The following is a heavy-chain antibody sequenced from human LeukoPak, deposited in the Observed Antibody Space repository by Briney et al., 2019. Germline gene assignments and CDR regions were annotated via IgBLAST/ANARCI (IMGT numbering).Heavy chain of an antibody. CDR3: AIIRGSGSYYNENWFDP. V-gene: IGHV3-30-3*01. J-gene: IGHJ5*02. CDR2: ISYDGSNK. CDR1: GFTFSSYA. Sequence: AGGSLRLSCAASGFTFSSYAMHWVRQAPGKGLEWVAVISYDGSNKYYADSVKGRFTISRDNSKNTLYLQMNSLRAEDTAVYYCAIIRGSGSYYNENWFDPWGQGTLVTVSS. D-gene: IGHD3-10*01.